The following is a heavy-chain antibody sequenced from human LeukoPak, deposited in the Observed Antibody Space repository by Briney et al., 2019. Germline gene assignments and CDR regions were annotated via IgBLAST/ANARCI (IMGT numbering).Heavy chain of an antibody. V-gene: IGHV3-23*01. D-gene: IGHD2-15*01. CDR2: ISGSGGST. CDR3: AKVPCSGGSCYYYYCYMDV. J-gene: IGHJ6*03. Sequence: GSLRLSCAASGFTFSSYAMSWVRQAPGKGLEWVSAISGSGGSTYYADSVKGRFTISRDNSKNTLYLQMNSLRAEDTAVYYCAKVPCSGGSCYYYYCYMDVWGKGTTVTVSS. CDR1: GFTFSSYA.